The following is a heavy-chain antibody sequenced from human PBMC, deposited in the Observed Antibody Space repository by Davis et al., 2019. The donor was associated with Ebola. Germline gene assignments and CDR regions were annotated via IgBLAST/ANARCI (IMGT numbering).Heavy chain of an antibody. CDR1: GFTFSNAW. V-gene: IGHV4-34*01. Sequence: GSLRLSCAASGFTFSNAWMSWIRQPPGKGLEWIGEINHSGSTNYNPSLKSRVTISVDTSKNQFSLKLSSVTAADTAVYYCARVGNYGLYSGSYSMFWFDPWGQGTLVTVSS. CDR3: ARVGNYGLYSGSYSMFWFDP. J-gene: IGHJ5*02. CDR2: INHSGST. D-gene: IGHD1-26*01.